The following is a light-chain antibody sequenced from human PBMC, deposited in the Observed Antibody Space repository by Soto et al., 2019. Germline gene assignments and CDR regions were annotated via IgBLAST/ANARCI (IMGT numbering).Light chain of an antibody. CDR2: NSS. Sequence: EIVLTQSPATLSLSPGERATLSCRASQSVSKCLAWYQQKPGQAPRLLIYNSSARVTGIPARFSGSGSGTDFTLTIRSLEPEDFAVYYCQQCNNWPPITFGQGTRLEIK. CDR1: QSVSKC. J-gene: IGKJ5*01. V-gene: IGKV3-11*01. CDR3: QQCNNWPPIT.